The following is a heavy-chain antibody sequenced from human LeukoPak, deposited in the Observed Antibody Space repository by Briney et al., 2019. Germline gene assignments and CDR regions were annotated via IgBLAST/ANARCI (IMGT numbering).Heavy chain of an antibody. V-gene: IGHV4-39*01. CDR1: GRSISSSNYY. Sequence: PSETLSLTCTVSGRSISSSNYYWGWIRPPPGKGLEWSGSIYYSRSTYYNPSLKSRVTISVATSKNQFSLKLTSVPAADTAVYYCARHADSGFGELAFDYWGQGTLVTVSS. J-gene: IGHJ4*02. CDR2: IYYSRST. D-gene: IGHD3-10*01. CDR3: ARHADSGFGELAFDY.